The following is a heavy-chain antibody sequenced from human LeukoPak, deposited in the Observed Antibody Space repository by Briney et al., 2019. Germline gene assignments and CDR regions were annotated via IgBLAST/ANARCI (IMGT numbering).Heavy chain of an antibody. D-gene: IGHD5-18*01. CDR3: GRGYSSDAFDI. V-gene: IGHV5-51*01. CDR2: IYPGDSDT. CDR1: GYNFTTYW. Sequence: GESLKISCQGSGYNFTTYWIGWVRQIPGKGLEWMGIIYPGDSDTRYSPSFQGQVTISTDNSLSTAYLQWSSLKAPDTAMYYCGRGYSSDAFDIWGQGTMVTVSS. J-gene: IGHJ3*02.